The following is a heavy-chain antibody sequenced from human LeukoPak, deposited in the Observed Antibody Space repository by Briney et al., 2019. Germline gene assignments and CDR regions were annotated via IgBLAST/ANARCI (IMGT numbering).Heavy chain of an antibody. CDR3: ARAPRIIAVAGIYYFDY. Sequence: GESLKISCKGSGYSFTSYGISWVRQAPGQGLEWMGWISAYNGNTNYAQKLQGRVTMTTDTSTSTAYMELRSLRSDDTAVYYCARAPRIIAVAGIYYFDYWGQGTLVTVSS. J-gene: IGHJ4*02. CDR1: GYSFTSYG. V-gene: IGHV1-18*01. CDR2: ISAYNGNT. D-gene: IGHD6-19*01.